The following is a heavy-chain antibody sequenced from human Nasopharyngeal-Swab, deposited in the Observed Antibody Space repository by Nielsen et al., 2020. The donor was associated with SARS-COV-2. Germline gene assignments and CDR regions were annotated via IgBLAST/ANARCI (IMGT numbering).Heavy chain of an antibody. J-gene: IGHJ3*02. CDR2: INHSRST. D-gene: IGHD3-10*01. CDR1: GGSFSGSY. CDR3: ARGPALVIRKTLSSGFDI. V-gene: IGHV4-34*01. Sequence: SETLSLTCAVFGGSFSGSYWSWIRQPPGRGLEWIGEINHSRSTMYIPSLKSRVTISVDTSKNQFSLNLTSVTAADTAMYYCARGPALVIRKTLSSGFDIWGQGTMVTVSS.